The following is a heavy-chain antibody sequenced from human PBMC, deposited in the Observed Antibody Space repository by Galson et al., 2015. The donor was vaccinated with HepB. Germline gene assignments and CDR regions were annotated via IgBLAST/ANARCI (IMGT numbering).Heavy chain of an antibody. CDR2: IIPIFGIT. Sequence: SVKVSCKASGGTFSRYAISWLRQAPGQGPEWMGGIIPIFGITNYAQNFQGRVTITADKSTSTVYMELSSLRSEDTAVYYCARDRLYDTSAYYSDYYYYGTDVWGQGTTVTVSS. CDR1: GGTFSRYA. J-gene: IGHJ6*02. CDR3: ARDRLYDTSAYYSDYYYYGTDV. D-gene: IGHD3-22*01. V-gene: IGHV1-69*10.